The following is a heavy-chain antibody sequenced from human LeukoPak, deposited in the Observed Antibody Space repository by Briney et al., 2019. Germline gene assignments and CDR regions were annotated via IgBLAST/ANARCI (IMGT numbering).Heavy chain of an antibody. Sequence: GRSLRLSCAASGFTFSDFYMSWLRQTPGKGLEWISYISATGTTMDYADSVKGRFTISRDNAKDSLYLQMNNLGAEDTAVYYCAKGHTYGMTWGPRTPVTVSS. V-gene: IGHV3-11*01. CDR3: AKGHTYGMT. CDR1: GFTFSDFY. D-gene: IGHD5-18*01. J-gene: IGHJ1*01. CDR2: ISATGTTM.